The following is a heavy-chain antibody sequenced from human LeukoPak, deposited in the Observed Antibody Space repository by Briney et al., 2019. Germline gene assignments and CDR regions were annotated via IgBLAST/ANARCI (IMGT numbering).Heavy chain of an antibody. CDR1: GGSISSHY. Sequence: SETLSLTCTVSGGSISSHYWSWIRQPPGKGLEWIGYIYYSGSTNYNPSLKSRVTISVDTSKNQFSLKLSSVTAADTAVYYRARDSGYRGSSGWYNWFDPWGQGTLVTVSS. V-gene: IGHV4-59*11. J-gene: IGHJ5*02. CDR3: ARDSGYRGSSGWYNWFDP. D-gene: IGHD6-19*01. CDR2: IYYSGST.